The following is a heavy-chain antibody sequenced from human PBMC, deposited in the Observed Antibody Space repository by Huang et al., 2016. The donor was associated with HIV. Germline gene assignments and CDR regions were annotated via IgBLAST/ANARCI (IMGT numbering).Heavy chain of an antibody. D-gene: IGHD3-10*01. CDR1: GFTFSSYT. CDR2: ISNSGGTT. J-gene: IGHJ4*02. CDR3: AKMVRGVKSIYFDY. Sequence: EVQLLESGGGLVQPGGSLRLSCAASGFTFSSYTMNGVRQAAGKGLGWVSGISNSGGTTYSADSVKGRFTISRDNSKNTLYLQMNSLRAEDTAIYYCAKMVRGVKSIYFDYWGQGTLVTVSS. V-gene: IGHV3-23*01.